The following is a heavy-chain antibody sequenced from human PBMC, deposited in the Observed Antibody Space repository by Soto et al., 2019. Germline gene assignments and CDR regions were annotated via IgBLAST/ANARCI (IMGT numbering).Heavy chain of an antibody. Sequence: QLQLQESGPGLVKPSETLSLTCTVSGGSVNSSRYYWGWIRQPQGKGPEWIGTIYYTGTTYYNPSLKSRVTISVDTSKNQFSLNLSSVTAADTAVYSCARVYYDSSGFVPWGQGTLVVVSS. CDR3: ARVYYDSSGFVP. J-gene: IGHJ4*02. CDR1: GGSVNSSRYY. CDR2: IYYTGTT. V-gene: IGHV4-39*01. D-gene: IGHD3-22*01.